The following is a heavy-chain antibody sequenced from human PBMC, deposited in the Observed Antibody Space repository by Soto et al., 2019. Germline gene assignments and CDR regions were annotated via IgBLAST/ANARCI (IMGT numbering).Heavy chain of an antibody. V-gene: IGHV1-69*13. J-gene: IGHJ4*02. Sequence: ASVKVSCKASGCTFSSYAISWVRQAPGQGLEWMGGIIPIFGTANYAQKFQGRVTITADESTSTAYMELSSLRSEDTAVYYCARSGYSGYDTIRYFDYWGQGTLVPVSS. CDR2: IIPIFGTA. CDR1: GCTFSSYA. CDR3: ARSGYSGYDTIRYFDY. D-gene: IGHD5-12*01.